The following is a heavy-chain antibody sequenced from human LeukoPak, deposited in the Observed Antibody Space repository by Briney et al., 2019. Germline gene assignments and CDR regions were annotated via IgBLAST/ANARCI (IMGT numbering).Heavy chain of an antibody. V-gene: IGHV3-15*01. CDR3: TGPPD. J-gene: IGHJ4*02. CDR2: IKSKADGGTT. CDR1: GLSVSDAW. Sequence: GGSLRLSCAASGLSVSDAWMSRVRQAPGKGPEWVGRIKSKADGGTTDYAASVKGRFSISRDDAENTLYLQMSSLKTEDTAVYYCTGPPDWGQGTLVTVSS.